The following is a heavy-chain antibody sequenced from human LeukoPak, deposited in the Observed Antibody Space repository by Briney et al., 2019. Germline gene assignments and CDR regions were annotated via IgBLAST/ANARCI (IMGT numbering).Heavy chain of an antibody. CDR3: AEMAGSGYGTDY. CDR1: GFTFSSYG. V-gene: IGHV3-30*03. Sequence: GGSLRLSCAASGFTFSSYGMHWVRQAPGKGLEWVAVISYDGSNKYYADSVKGRFTISRDNSKNTLYLQMNSLRAEDTAVYYCAEMAGSGYGTDYWGQGTLVTVSS. D-gene: IGHD3-22*01. CDR2: ISYDGSNK. J-gene: IGHJ4*02.